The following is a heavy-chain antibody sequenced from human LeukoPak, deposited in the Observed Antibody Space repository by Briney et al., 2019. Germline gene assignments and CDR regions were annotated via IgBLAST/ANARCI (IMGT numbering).Heavy chain of an antibody. CDR3: ARLSAAVHLGAFDL. D-gene: IGHD3-3*01. V-gene: IGHV4-4*09. Sequence: SETLSLTCAVSGVSISPYYWAWIRQPPGKGLEWIGYIHTSGSNNQYPSLKSRVTISVDESKNHISLRLTSVTAADTAVYYCARLSAAVHLGAFDLWGQGTMVTVSS. CDR2: IHTSGSN. CDR1: GVSISPYY. J-gene: IGHJ3*01.